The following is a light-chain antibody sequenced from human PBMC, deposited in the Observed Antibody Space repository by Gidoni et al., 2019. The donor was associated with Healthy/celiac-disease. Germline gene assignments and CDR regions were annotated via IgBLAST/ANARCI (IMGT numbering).Light chain of an antibody. CDR2: DAS. CDR1: QSVSSY. V-gene: IGKV3-11*01. J-gene: IGKJ4*01. CDR3: QPRSNWPPT. Sequence: DMVLTQSPATLSLSPGERATLSCRASQSVSSYLAWYQQKPGQATMLLSYDASHRATGIPARFSGSWAGTDFTLTISCLETEDFAVYYCQPRSNWPPTFXGXTKVEIK.